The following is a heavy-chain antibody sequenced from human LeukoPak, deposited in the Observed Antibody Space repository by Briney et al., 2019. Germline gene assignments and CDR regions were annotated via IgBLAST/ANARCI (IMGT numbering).Heavy chain of an antibody. D-gene: IGHD3-10*01. Sequence: GGSLRLSCAASGFTFSSYAMSWVRQAPGKGLEWASAISGSGGSTYYADSVKGRFTISGDNSKNTLYLQMNSLRAEDTAVYYCAKITMVRGVIDWGQGTLVTVSS. CDR3: AKITMVRGVID. J-gene: IGHJ4*02. CDR2: ISGSGGST. CDR1: GFTFSSYA. V-gene: IGHV3-23*01.